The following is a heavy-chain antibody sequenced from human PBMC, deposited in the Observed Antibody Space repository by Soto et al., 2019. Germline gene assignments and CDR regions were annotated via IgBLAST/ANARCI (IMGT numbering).Heavy chain of an antibody. CDR3: ARDGGEGFGELDYYVYGMDV. D-gene: IGHD3-10*01. CDR1: TFTFSTYS. Sequence: EVQLVESGGGLVKPGGSLRLSCAASTFTFSTYSMNWVRQAPGKGLEWVSSSSGSSNYIYYADSVKGRFTISRDNAKNSLSLQMNSLRAEDTAVYYGARDGGEGFGELDYYVYGMDVWGQWTSVTGAS. V-gene: IGHV3-21*01. CDR2: SSGSSNYI. J-gene: IGHJ6*02.